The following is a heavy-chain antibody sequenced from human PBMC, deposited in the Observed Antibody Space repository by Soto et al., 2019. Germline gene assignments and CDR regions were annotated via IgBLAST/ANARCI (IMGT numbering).Heavy chain of an antibody. CDR2: ISDSGDST. CDR1: GYTFKYYA. D-gene: IGHD3-16*02. CDR3: ANGRYTLDP. Sequence: EVQLLESGGGSVQPGGSLRLSCAASGYTFKYYAMSWVRQAPGKGLEWVSVISDSGDSTYYADSVKGRFTISRDNSKNTLYLQMNSLRVEDTAVYYCANGRYTLDPWGQGTLVTVSS. J-gene: IGHJ5*02. V-gene: IGHV3-23*01.